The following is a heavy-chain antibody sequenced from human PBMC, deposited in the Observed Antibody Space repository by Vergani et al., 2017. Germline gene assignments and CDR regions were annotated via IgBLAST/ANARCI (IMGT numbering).Heavy chain of an antibody. J-gene: IGHJ4*02. CDR1: GFTFSTYA. Sequence: EVQLLESGGSLKQPGGSVRLSCAASGFTFSTYAMHWVRQAPGKGLEWVSALTGGGGSTYYADSFKGSFIISRDNSRDTLYLQMNSLRPEDTATYYWMNDAWRYENRGDSWGQGTLVTVSS. V-gene: IGHV3-23*01. D-gene: IGHD1-14*01. CDR3: MNDAWRYENRGDS. CDR2: LTGGGGST.